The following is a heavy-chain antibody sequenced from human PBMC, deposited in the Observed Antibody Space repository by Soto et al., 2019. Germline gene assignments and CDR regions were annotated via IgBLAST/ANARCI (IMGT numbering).Heavy chain of an antibody. CDR1: GGSVSSGSYY. V-gene: IGHV4-31*03. CDR3: ARALTSAVYGMDV. D-gene: IGHD6-13*01. CDR2: IYYTGNT. Sequence: TLSLTCTVSGGSVSSGSYYWSWIRQHPGRGLEWIGYIYYTGNTYYNPSLKSRLAISVDTSKNQFSLKLTSVTAADTAVYYCARALTSAVYGMDVWGQGTTVTVSS. J-gene: IGHJ6*02.